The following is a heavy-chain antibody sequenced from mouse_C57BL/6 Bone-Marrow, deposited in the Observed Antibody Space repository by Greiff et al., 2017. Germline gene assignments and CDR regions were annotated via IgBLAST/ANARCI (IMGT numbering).Heavy chain of an antibody. CDR3: ARWTIYYDYPFAY. Sequence: VQLQQSGAELARPGASVKLSCKASGYTFTSYGISWVKQRTGQGLEWIGEIYPRSGNTYYNEKFKGKATLTADKSSSTAYMELRSLTSEYSAVYFCARWTIYYDYPFAYWGQGTLVTVSA. D-gene: IGHD2-4*01. CDR2: IYPRSGNT. CDR1: GYTFTSYG. V-gene: IGHV1-81*01. J-gene: IGHJ3*01.